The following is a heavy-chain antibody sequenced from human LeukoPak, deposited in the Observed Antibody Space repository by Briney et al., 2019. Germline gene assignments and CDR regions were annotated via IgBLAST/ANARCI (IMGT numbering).Heavy chain of an antibody. Sequence: SETLSLTGTVSGGSISSSSYYWRWIRQPPGKGLEWIGSIYYSGSTYYNPSLKSRVTISVDTSKNQFSLKLSSVTAADTAGNFCARPLWLAQYFQHWGQGTLVTVSS. D-gene: IGHD6-19*01. CDR1: GGSISSSSYY. CDR3: ARPLWLAQYFQH. J-gene: IGHJ1*01. V-gene: IGHV4-39*01. CDR2: IYYSGST.